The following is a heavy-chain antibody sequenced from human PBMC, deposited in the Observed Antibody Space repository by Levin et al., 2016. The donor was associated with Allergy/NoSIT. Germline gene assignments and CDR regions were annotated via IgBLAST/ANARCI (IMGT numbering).Heavy chain of an antibody. D-gene: IGHD6-6*01. CDR2: IRKRSYGGTP. V-gene: IGHV3-49*04. Sequence: GGSLRLSCRTSGFTFGDFAMSWVRQAPGKGLEWVGFIRKRSYGGTPEYAASVKGRFTFSRDDFKGVAYLQMNSLRTEDTAVYYCARSIRDRPDKYFYYFNGMDVWGQGTTVTVSS. J-gene: IGHJ6*02. CDR1: GFTFGDFA. CDR3: ARSIRDRPDKYFYYFNGMDV.